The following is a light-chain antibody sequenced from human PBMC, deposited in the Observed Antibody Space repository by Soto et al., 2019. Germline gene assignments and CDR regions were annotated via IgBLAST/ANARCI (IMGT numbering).Light chain of an antibody. CDR3: ASWDDSLRNVL. Sequence: QSVLTQSPSMSGTPGERVTISCSGSTFNIGRHVVSWYQHLPGAAPKLLVYNGDQRPSGVPERFSGSQSDTSASLAISGLQSEDAAVYYCASWDDSLRNVLFGGGTKLTVL. J-gene: IGLJ2*01. CDR1: TFNIGRHV. V-gene: IGLV1-44*01. CDR2: NGD.